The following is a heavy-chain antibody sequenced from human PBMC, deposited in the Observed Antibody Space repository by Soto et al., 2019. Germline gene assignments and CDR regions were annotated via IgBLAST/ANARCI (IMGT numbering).Heavy chain of an antibody. CDR3: ARAEHWGGGGPQDAFDI. CDR1: GYTFTNYY. D-gene: IGHD3-16*01. V-gene: IGHV1-46*01. CDR2: INPSAGST. J-gene: IGHJ3*02. Sequence: GASVKVSCKASGYTFTNYYMHWVRQAPGQGLEWLGIINPSAGSTMYAQKFQGRVTMTRDTSTSTVYMDLSSLRSEDTAVYYCARAEHWGGGGPQDAFDIWGKGTRVTVSS.